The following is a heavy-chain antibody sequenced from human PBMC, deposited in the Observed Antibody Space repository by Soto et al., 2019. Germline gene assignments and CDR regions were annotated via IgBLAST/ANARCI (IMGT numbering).Heavy chain of an antibody. V-gene: IGHV1-46*03. J-gene: IGHJ4*02. CDR3: TRGLASGDY. CDR1: GYIFTNFY. Sequence: QVQLVQPGAEVKKPGASVKFSCKASGYIFTNFYIHWVRQAPGQGLEWIGIINPNGGSTNYAQTFQGRVTMTRDTSTSTDYMDLSSLRSEDTAVYYCTRGLASGDYWGQGTLITVSS. CDR2: INPNGGST. D-gene: IGHD6-6*01.